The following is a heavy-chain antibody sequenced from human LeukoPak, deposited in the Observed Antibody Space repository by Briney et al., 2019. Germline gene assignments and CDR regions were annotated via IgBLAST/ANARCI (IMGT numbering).Heavy chain of an antibody. V-gene: IGHV4-61*02. CDR3: AREDGSSGSYPFDP. Sequence: SQTLSLTCTVSGGSISSGSYYWSWIRQPAGKGLEWIERIYTSGSTNYNPSLKSRVTISVDTSKNQFSLKPSSVTAADTGVYYCAREDGSSGSYPFDPWGQGTLVTVSS. D-gene: IGHD3-22*01. CDR2: IYTSGST. CDR1: GGSISSGSYY. J-gene: IGHJ5*02.